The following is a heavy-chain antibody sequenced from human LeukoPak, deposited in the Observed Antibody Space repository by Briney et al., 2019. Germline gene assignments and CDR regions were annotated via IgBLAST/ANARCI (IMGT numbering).Heavy chain of an antibody. V-gene: IGHV4-39*01. J-gene: IGHJ3*02. CDR1: GGSISSSSYY. Sequence: PSETLSLTCTVSGGSISSSSYYWGWIRQPPGKGLEWIGSIYYSGSTYYNPSLKSRVTISVDTSKNQFSLKLSSVTAADTAVYYCATTTAITFGGVIATDAFDIWGQGTMVTVSS. CDR3: ATTTAITFGGVIATDAFDI. D-gene: IGHD3-16*02. CDR2: IYYSGST.